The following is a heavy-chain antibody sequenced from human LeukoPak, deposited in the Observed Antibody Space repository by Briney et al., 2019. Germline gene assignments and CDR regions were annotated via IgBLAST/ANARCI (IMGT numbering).Heavy chain of an antibody. CDR1: GYTFTSYG. J-gene: IGHJ4*02. CDR2: ISAYNGNT. D-gene: IGHD2-15*01. V-gene: IGHV1-18*01. CDR3: ASSPRCSGGSCYSGNY. Sequence: ASVKVSCKASGYTFTSYGISWVRQAPGQGLEWMGWISAYNGNTNYAQKLQGRVTMTTDTSTSTAYMELRSLRSDDTAVYYCASSPRCSGGSCYSGNYWGQGTLVTVSS.